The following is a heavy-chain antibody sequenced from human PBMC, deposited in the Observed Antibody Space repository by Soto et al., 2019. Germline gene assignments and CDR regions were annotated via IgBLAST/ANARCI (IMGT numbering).Heavy chain of an antibody. CDR1: GGTFSSYA. V-gene: IGHV1-69*13. Sequence: SVKVSCKASGGTFSSYAISWVRQAPGQGLEWMGGIIPIFGTANYAQKFQGRVTITADESASTAYMELSSLRSEDTAVYYCASRLVVTRFHAFDIWGQGTMVTVSS. CDR2: IIPIFGTA. J-gene: IGHJ3*02. D-gene: IGHD2-21*02. CDR3: ASRLVVTRFHAFDI.